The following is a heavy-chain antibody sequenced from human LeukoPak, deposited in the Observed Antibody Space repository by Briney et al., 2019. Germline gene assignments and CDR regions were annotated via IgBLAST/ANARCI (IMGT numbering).Heavy chain of an antibody. CDR3: ATSGYSYGLGGFDY. CDR1: GDPITSSSYY. J-gene: IGHJ4*02. Sequence: SETLSHTCTVSGDPITSSSYYWEWIRQPPRKGLEWIGSTFYSGSTNYNPSLKSRVTISVDTSKNQFSLKLSSVTAADTAVYYCATSGYSYGLGGFDYWGQGTLVTVSS. CDR2: TFYSGST. V-gene: IGHV4-39*07. D-gene: IGHD5-18*01.